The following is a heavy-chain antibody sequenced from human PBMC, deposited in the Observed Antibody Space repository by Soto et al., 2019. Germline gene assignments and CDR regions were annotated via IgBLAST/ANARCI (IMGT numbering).Heavy chain of an antibody. CDR2: VVPMYDSV. Sequence: ASVKVSCKASGGTFNSYTINWVRQAPGRGLEWVGQVVPMYDSVNYAENFQGRVTITADKSTKTAYMELTSLRSEDTALYFCASWRSYSGSYCFDYLGQGTLVTVSS. CDR1: GGTFNSYT. J-gene: IGHJ4*02. V-gene: IGHV1-69*06. CDR3: ASWRSYSGSYCFDY. D-gene: IGHD1-26*01.